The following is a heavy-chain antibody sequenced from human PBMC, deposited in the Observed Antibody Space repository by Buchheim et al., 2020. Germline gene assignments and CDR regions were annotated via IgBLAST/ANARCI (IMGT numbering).Heavy chain of an antibody. CDR3: ARTQRYYDSSGSLSY. CDR1: GFTFSDYG. V-gene: IGHV3-30*03. Sequence: QVQLVESGGGVVQPGRSLRLSCVASGFTFSDYGIHWVRQAPGKGLEWVAVISYDGSNKNYADSVKGRFTISRENSKNTLSLQMNSLRAEDTAVYYCARTQRYYDSSGSLSYWGQGTL. D-gene: IGHD3-22*01. J-gene: IGHJ4*02. CDR2: ISYDGSNK.